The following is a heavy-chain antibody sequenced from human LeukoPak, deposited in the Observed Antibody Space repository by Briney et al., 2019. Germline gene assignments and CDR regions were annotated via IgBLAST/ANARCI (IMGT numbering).Heavy chain of an antibody. CDR2: IPNDGAKK. Sequence: GSLRLSCAATGFAFSSYGIHWVRRAPGRGLEWVAFIPNDGAKKYYADSVTGRFTTSRDNSERTLYLQMSGLRPEDAAVYYCAKDPAVRCTSTSCRYMDVWGKGTTVTVSS. CDR3: AKDPAVRCTSTSCRYMDV. CDR1: GFAFSSYG. V-gene: IGHV3-30*02. J-gene: IGHJ6*03. D-gene: IGHD2-2*01.